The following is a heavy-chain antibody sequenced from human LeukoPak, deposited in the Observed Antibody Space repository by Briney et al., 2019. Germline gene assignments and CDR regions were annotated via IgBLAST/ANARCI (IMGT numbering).Heavy chain of an antibody. V-gene: IGHV4-59*01. Sequence: SETLSLTCTVSGGSISSYYWSWIRQPPGKGLEWIGYIYYSGSTNYNPSLKSRVTISVDTSKNQFSLKLSSVTAADTAVYYCARARYSGYREIAFDIWGQGTMVTVSS. J-gene: IGHJ3*02. CDR1: GGSISSYY. D-gene: IGHD3-10*01. CDR3: ARARYSGYREIAFDI. CDR2: IYYSGST.